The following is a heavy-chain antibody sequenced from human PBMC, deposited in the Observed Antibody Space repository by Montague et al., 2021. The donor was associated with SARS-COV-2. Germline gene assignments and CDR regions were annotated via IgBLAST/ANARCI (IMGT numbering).Heavy chain of an antibody. Sequence: SETLSLTCTVSGGTVRDYYWNWIRQTPGKGLEWTGYIFYNGYTKYNPSLESRVTLSVDTPGNQFFLSLRSVTASDTATYFCARHSVSEDGTFFRSYFDPWGQGAQVIVSS. D-gene: IGHD1-1*01. CDR1: GGTVRDYY. CDR3: ARHSVSEDGTFFRSYFDP. CDR2: IFYNGYT. V-gene: IGHV4-59*08. J-gene: IGHJ5*02.